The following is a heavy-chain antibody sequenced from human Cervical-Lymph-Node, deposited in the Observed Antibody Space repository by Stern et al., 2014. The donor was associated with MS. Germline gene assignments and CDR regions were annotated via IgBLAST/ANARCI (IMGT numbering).Heavy chain of an antibody. V-gene: IGHV5-51*01. D-gene: IGHD1-26*01. CDR2: ISPCDSDP. J-gene: IGHJ4*02. CDR3: AALVRGSYFY. Sequence: EVQLVESGAEMKKHGESLKISCKGSGYSFTLYWIGWVRQMTGKGLEWMGIISPCDSDPRYSPSSQGQVPISAAKSISTAYLQWSSLKASDTAMYYCAALVRGSYFYWGQGTLFTVSS. CDR1: GYSFTLYW.